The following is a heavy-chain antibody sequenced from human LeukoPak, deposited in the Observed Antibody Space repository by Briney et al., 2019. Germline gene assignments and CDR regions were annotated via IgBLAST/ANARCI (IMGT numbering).Heavy chain of an antibody. CDR2: IRSKANNYAT. CDR1: GFIFSGSA. V-gene: IGHV3-73*01. Sequence: GGSLRLSCAASGFIFSGSAMHWVRQASGKGLEWVGRIRSKANNYATAYAASVKGRFTISRDDSKNTAYLQMNSLKTEDTAVYYCSRHCSGCPLSDYWGQGTLVTVAS. CDR3: SRHCSGCPLSDY. D-gene: IGHD6-19*01. J-gene: IGHJ4*02.